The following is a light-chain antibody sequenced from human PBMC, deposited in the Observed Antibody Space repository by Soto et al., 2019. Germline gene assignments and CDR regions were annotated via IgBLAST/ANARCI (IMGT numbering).Light chain of an antibody. Sequence: QSALTQPPSVSGSPGQSVTIYCTGTSSDIGGYNYVSWYQQLPGKAPKLMIYDVSKRPSGVPDCFSGSNSGNTASLTISGLQAEDEADYYCCSYAGTTHVFGSGTKLTVL. J-gene: IGLJ1*01. V-gene: IGLV2-11*01. CDR1: SSDIGGYNY. CDR2: DVS. CDR3: CSYAGTTHV.